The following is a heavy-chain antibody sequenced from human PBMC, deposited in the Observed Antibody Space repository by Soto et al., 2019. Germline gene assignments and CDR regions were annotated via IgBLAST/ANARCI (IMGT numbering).Heavy chain of an antibody. J-gene: IGHJ4*02. CDR3: ARQAKNGDRSQFYFDS. CDR1: GFTFSFYA. Sequence: QVQLVESGGDVVQPGRSLRLSCAASGFTFSFYAMHWVRQAPGKGLEWVAVISYNGRNKHYVDSVKGRFTISRDNSQDTLYLQMDSLRPDDTAVYYCARQAKNGDRSQFYFDSWGQGTLVTVSS. D-gene: IGHD7-27*01. CDR2: ISYNGRNK. V-gene: IGHV3-30*04.